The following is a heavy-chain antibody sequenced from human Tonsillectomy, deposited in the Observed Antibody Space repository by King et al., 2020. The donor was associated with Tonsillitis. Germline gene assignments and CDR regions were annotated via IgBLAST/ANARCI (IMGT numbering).Heavy chain of an antibody. J-gene: IGHJ4*02. D-gene: IGHD5-12*01. CDR1: GFTFSSYA. CDR3: AKGFYSGYDTFDY. Sequence: VQLVESGGGLVQPGGSLRLSCAASGFTFSSYAMSWVRRAPGKGLEWVSAISGSGVSTYYADSVGGRFTISRDNSKNTLYLQMNSLRAEDTAVYYCAKGFYSGYDTFDYWGQGTLVTVSS. CDR2: ISGSGVST. V-gene: IGHV3-23*04.